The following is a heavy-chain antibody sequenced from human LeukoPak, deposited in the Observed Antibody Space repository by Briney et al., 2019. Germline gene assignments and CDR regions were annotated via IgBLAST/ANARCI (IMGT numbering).Heavy chain of an antibody. Sequence: SETLSLTCTVSGGSISSSSYYWGWIRQPPGKGLEWIGSIYYSGSTYYNPSLKSRVTISVDTSKNQFSLKLSSVTAADTAVYHCARHTNWNQLVDYWGQGTLVTVSS. D-gene: IGHD1-1*01. CDR1: GGSISSSSYY. V-gene: IGHV4-39*01. CDR2: IYYSGST. J-gene: IGHJ4*02. CDR3: ARHTNWNQLVDY.